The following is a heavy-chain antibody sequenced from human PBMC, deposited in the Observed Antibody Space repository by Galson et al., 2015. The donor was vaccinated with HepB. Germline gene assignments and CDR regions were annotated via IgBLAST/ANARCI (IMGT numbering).Heavy chain of an antibody. D-gene: IGHD6-19*01. V-gene: IGHV1-24*01. CDR1: GYTLTELS. J-gene: IGHJ5*02. Sequence: SVKVSCKVSGYTLTELSMHWVRQAPGKGLEWMGGFDPEDGETIYAQKFQGRVTMTEDTSTDTAYMELSSLRSEDTAVYYCATDPLSSGWYDWFDPWGQGTLVTVSS. CDR3: ATDPLSSGWYDWFDP. CDR2: FDPEDGET.